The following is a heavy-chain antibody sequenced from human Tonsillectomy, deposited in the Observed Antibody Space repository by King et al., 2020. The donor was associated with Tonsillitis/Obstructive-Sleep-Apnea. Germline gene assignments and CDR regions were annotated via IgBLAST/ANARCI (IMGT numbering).Heavy chain of an antibody. CDR2: FKSKTDGGTT. V-gene: IGHV3-15*01. CDR3: TKDVRFWSGYYPGDYYYYYMDV. J-gene: IGHJ6*03. CDR1: GFTFSNAW. D-gene: IGHD3-3*01. Sequence: VQLVESGGGLVKPGGSLRLSCAASGFTFSNAWMSWVRQAPGKGLEWVGRFKSKTDGGTTDYAAPVKGRFTVSRDDSKNTLYLPMNSLKTEDTAVYYCTKDVRFWSGYYPGDYYYYYMDVWGKGTTVTVSS.